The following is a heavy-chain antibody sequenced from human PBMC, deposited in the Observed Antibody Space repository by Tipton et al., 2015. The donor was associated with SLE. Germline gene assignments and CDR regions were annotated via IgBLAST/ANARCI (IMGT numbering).Heavy chain of an antibody. V-gene: IGHV4-61*02. D-gene: IGHD2-15*01. CDR3: ARGGLVIAHFDP. J-gene: IGHJ5*02. CDR2: IYTRGST. CDR1: GGSISSGSYY. Sequence: LRLSCTVSGGSISSGSYYWGWIRQPAGKGLEWLGRIYTRGSTNYNPSLKSRVTISIDTSKNQFSLKLNSVTAADTAVYYCARGGLVIAHFDPWGQGTLVTVSS.